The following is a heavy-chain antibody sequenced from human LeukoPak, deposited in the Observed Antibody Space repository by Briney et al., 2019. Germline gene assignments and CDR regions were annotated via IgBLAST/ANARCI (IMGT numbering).Heavy chain of an antibody. Sequence: GGSLRLSCLTSGFTLSTNAMSWVRQAPGKGLEWISGISGSGASTYYADSAKGRFTISRDDSRNTLYLQMNSLRGDDTAVYYCAKDVGKWESLHFFDYWGQGTLVTVSS. J-gene: IGHJ4*02. CDR3: AKDVGKWESLHFFDY. D-gene: IGHD1-26*01. CDR1: GFTLSTNA. CDR2: ISGSGAST. V-gene: IGHV3-23*01.